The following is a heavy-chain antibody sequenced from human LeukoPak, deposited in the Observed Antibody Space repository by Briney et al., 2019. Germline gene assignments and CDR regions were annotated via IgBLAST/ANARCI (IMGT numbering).Heavy chain of an antibody. V-gene: IGHV3-48*01. J-gene: IGHJ4*02. D-gene: IGHD2-15*01. Sequence: WGSLRLSCAASGFTFSNDGMSGVGQAPGKRPEWISYINSRSSDIHYADSVRGRFTIYRDNVKNSLFLQMNSLRVEDTAVYFCARDGVALYWGQGTLVTVSS. CDR3: ARDGVALY. CDR2: INSRSSDI. CDR1: GFTFSNDG.